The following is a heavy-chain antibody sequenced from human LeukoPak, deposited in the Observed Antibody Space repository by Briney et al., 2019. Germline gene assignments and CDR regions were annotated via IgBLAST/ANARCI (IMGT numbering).Heavy chain of an antibody. V-gene: IGHV1-8*01. D-gene: IGHD6-13*01. CDR1: GYTFTSYD. CDR2: TNPNSGNT. CDR3: ARAARIAAAYQPVGEDYMDV. J-gene: IGHJ6*03. Sequence: GASVKVSCKASGYTFTSYDINWVRQATGQGLEWMGWTNPNSGNTGYAQKFQGRVTMTRNTSISTAYMELSSLRSEDTAVYYCARAARIAAAYQPVGEDYMDVWGKGTTVSVSS.